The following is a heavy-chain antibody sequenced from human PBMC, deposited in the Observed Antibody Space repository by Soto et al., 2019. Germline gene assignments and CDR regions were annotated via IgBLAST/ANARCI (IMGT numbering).Heavy chain of an antibody. CDR3: ARDSATDYGDYVRAFDI. V-gene: IGHV3-33*08. CDR1: GFTFSSYG. Sequence: PGGSLRLSCAASGFTFSSYGMHWVRQAPGKGLEWVAVIWYDGSNKYYADSVKGRFTISRDNSKNTLYLQMNSLRAEDTAVYYCARDSATDYGDYVRAFDIWGQGTMVTVSS. CDR2: IWYDGSNK. J-gene: IGHJ3*02. D-gene: IGHD4-17*01.